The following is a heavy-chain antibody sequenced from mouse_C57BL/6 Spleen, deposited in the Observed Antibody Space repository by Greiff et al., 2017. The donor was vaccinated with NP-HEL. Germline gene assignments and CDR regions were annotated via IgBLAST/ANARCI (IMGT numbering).Heavy chain of an antibody. Sequence: EVQLVESGGGLVQPKGSLKLSCAASGFTFNTYAMHWVRQAPGKGLEWVARIRSKSSNYATYYADSVKDRFTISRDDSQSMLYLQMNNLKTEDTAMYYCVRSSYSNHPYWYFDVWGTGTTVTVSS. V-gene: IGHV10-3*01. J-gene: IGHJ1*03. CDR3: VRSSYSNHPYWYFDV. CDR2: IRSKSSNYAT. D-gene: IGHD2-5*01. CDR1: GFTFNTYA.